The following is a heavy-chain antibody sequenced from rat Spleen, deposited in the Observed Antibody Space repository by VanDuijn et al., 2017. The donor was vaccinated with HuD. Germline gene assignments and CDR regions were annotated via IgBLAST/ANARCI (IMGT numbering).Heavy chain of an antibody. J-gene: IGHJ3*01. CDR3: TTVQWGGFAY. CDR1: GFTFSNYG. CDR2: ITNSGGST. D-gene: IGHD1-1*01. V-gene: IGHV5-27*01. Sequence: EVQLVESGGGLVQPGRSLKLSCAASGFTFSNYGMAWVRQAPTKGLEWVASITNSGGSTYYRDSVKGRVTISRDNAKSPLYLQMDSLRSEDTATYYGTTVQWGGFAYWGQGTLVTVSS.